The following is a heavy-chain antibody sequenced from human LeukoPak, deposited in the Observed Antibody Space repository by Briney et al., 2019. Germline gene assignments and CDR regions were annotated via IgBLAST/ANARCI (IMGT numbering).Heavy chain of an antibody. CDR1: GFTFSSYA. CDR3: AKDWGTYGGPFDY. V-gene: IGHV3-30-3*01. D-gene: IGHD4-23*01. Sequence: GGSLRLSCAASGFTFSSYAMHWDRQAPGKGLEWVVVISYDGSNKDYADSVKGRFTISRDNSKNTLYLQMNSLRAEDTAVYYCAKDWGTYGGPFDYWGQGTLVTVSS. CDR2: ISYDGSNK. J-gene: IGHJ4*02.